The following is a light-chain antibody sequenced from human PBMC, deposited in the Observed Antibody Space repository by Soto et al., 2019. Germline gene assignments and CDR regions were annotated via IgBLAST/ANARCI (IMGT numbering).Light chain of an antibody. CDR3: QQYDTFSLT. CDR1: QNINNW. J-gene: IGKJ2*01. Sequence: DIQMTQSPSTLSASVGDTVTITCRASQNINNWLAWYQQKPGKAPKLLIYKASSLASGVPSKFSGSGSGTEFTLTISGLQPDDFATYYCQQYDTFSLTFGQGTKLEIK. CDR2: KAS. V-gene: IGKV1-5*03.